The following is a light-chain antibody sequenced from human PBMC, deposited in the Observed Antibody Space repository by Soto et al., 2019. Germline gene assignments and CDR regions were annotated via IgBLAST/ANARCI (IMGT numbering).Light chain of an antibody. Sequence: IAMTQSPATLSLSPGERATLSCRASQSVNSNLAWYQQKAGQAPRLLIYGTSTRATGIPARFSGSGSGTDFTLTISSLQFEDFAVYYCQQYNNWPRTFGQGTKVDI. V-gene: IGKV3-15*01. CDR1: QSVNSN. J-gene: IGKJ1*01. CDR3: QQYNNWPRT. CDR2: GTS.